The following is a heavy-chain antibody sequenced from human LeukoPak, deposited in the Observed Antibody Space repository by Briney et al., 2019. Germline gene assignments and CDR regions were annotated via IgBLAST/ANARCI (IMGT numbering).Heavy chain of an antibody. CDR3: ARVVVPAARPTDNWFDP. V-gene: IGHV1-2*02. Sequence: ASVKVSCKASGYTFTGYYMHWVRQAPGQGLEWMGWINPNSGSTNYAQKFQGRVTMTRDTSISTAYMELSRLRSDDTAVYYCARVVVPAARPTDNWFDPWGQGTLVTVSS. D-gene: IGHD2-2*01. J-gene: IGHJ5*02. CDR2: INPNSGST. CDR1: GYTFTGYY.